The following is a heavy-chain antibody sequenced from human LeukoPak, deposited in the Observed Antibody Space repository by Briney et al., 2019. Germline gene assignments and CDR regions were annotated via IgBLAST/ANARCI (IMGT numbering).Heavy chain of an antibody. J-gene: IGHJ6*02. CDR3: ARGNYVVGDGMDV. Sequence: GGSLRLSCAASGFTFSSYGMHWVRQAPGKGLEWVAVIWYDGSNKYYADSVKGRFTISRDNSKNTLYLQMNSLRVEDTAVYYCARGNYVVGDGMDVWGQGTTVTVSS. V-gene: IGHV3-33*01. CDR1: GFTFSSYG. CDR2: IWYDGSNK. D-gene: IGHD4-11*01.